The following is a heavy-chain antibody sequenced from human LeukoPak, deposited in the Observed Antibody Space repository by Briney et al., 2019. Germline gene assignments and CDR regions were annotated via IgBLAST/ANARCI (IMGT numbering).Heavy chain of an antibody. Sequence: GRSLRLSCAASGFTFDDYAMHWVRQAPGKGLEWVSGISWNSGSIGYADSVKGRFTISRDNAKNSLYLQMNSLRAEDTALYYCAKDPTYSSSWYTFDYWGQGTLVTVSS. CDR2: ISWNSGSI. CDR1: GFTFDDYA. J-gene: IGHJ4*02. V-gene: IGHV3-9*01. CDR3: AKDPTYSSSWYTFDY. D-gene: IGHD6-13*01.